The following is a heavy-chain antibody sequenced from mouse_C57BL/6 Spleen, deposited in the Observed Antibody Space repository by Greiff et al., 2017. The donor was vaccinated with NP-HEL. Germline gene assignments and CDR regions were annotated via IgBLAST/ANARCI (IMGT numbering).Heavy chain of an antibody. V-gene: IGHV14-4*01. D-gene: IGHD2-4*01. Sequence: VQLQQSGAELVRPGASVKLSCTASGFNIKDDYMHWVKQRPEQGLEWIGWIDPENGDTEYASKFQGKATITADTSSNTAYLQLSSRTSEDTAVYYCTTDYDGGFAYWGQGTLVTVSA. J-gene: IGHJ3*01. CDR3: TTDYDGGFAY. CDR1: GFNIKDDY. CDR2: IDPENGDT.